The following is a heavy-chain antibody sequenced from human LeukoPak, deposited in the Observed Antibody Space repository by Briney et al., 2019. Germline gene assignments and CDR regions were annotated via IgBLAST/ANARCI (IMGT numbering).Heavy chain of an antibody. CDR2: MNPNSGNK. D-gene: IGHD6-19*01. CDR3: ARGPQWRGDYYYMDV. CDR1: GYSFTNFD. Sequence: ASVKVSCKASGYSFTNFDINWVRQATGQGLEWMGWMNPNSGNKGYAQKFQGRVTMAMNTSITTAYMELSSLRSEDTAVYYCARGPQWRGDYYYMDVWGRGTTVTVSS. V-gene: IGHV1-8*01. J-gene: IGHJ6*03.